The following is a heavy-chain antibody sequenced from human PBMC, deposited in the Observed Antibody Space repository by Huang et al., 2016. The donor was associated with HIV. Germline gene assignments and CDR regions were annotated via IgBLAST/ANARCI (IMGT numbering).Heavy chain of an antibody. J-gene: IGHJ4*02. CDR3: ATVDYYDTSGPQRGYFDN. CDR1: GGSFRNFA. Sequence: QVQLVQSGAEVKKPGSSVKVSCKASGGSFRNFAMGWVRQAPGKGLGWMGGINPNPGTANYEKKFQGRVTIIADESTSTAYMELSSLRSEDTAVYYCATVDYYDTSGPQRGYFDNWGQGTLVTVSS. CDR2: INPNPGTA. V-gene: IGHV1-69*01. D-gene: IGHD3-22*01.